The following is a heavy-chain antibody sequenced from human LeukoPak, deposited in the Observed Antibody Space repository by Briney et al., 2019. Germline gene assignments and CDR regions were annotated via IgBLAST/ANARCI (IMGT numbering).Heavy chain of an antibody. J-gene: IGHJ4*02. V-gene: IGHV3-49*04. Sequence: PGRSLRLSCTTSGFTFGDYGLTWVRQAPGKGLEWVGFIRSKTYGGTTEFPASVKGRFSISRDDSRSIAYLQMNSLKPEDTALYYCARGLTVPGAKYYFDNWGQGTLVTVSS. D-gene: IGHD1-26*01. CDR3: ARGLTVPGAKYYFDN. CDR2: IRSKTYGGTT. CDR1: GFTFGDYG.